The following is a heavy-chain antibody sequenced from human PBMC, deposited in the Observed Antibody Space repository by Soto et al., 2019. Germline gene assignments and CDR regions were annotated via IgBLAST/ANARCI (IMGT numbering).Heavy chain of an antibody. CDR3: ARALVTMVRGVGPRYNWFDP. Sequence: QVQLQESGPGLVKPSQTLSLTCTVSGGSISSGGYYWSWIRQHPGKGLEWIGYIYYSGSTYYNPSLKSRVTISVDTSKNQFSLKLSSVTAADTAVYYCARALVTMVRGVGPRYNWFDPWGQGTLVTVSS. V-gene: IGHV4-31*03. D-gene: IGHD3-10*01. CDR1: GGSISSGGYY. CDR2: IYYSGST. J-gene: IGHJ5*02.